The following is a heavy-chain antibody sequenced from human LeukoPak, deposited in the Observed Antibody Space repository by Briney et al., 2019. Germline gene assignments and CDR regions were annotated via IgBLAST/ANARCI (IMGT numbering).Heavy chain of an antibody. CDR2: IYYSGST. J-gene: IGHJ4*02. Sequence: SETLSLTCTVSGGSISSSSYYWGWIRQPPGKGLEWIGSIYYSGSTYYNPSLKSRVTISVDTSKNQFSLKLSSVTAADTAVYYCARRGYYGSGSYFDYRGQGTLVTVSS. D-gene: IGHD3-10*01. V-gene: IGHV4-39*01. CDR3: ARRGYYGSGSYFDY. CDR1: GGSISSSSYY.